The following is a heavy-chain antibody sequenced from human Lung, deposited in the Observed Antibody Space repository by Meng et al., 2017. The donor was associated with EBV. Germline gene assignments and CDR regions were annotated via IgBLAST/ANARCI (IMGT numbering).Heavy chain of an antibody. Sequence: QIKLGQSGAEVKKPGAAVKCSCKASGYTFTSYGISWVRQAPGQGLEWMGWISAYNGNTNYAQKLQGRVTMTTDTSTSTAYMELRSLRSDDTAVYYCARVPGITMIVVVNDYWGQGTLVTVSS. D-gene: IGHD3-22*01. CDR3: ARVPGITMIVVVNDY. CDR1: GYTFTSYG. V-gene: IGHV1-18*01. J-gene: IGHJ4*02. CDR2: ISAYNGNT.